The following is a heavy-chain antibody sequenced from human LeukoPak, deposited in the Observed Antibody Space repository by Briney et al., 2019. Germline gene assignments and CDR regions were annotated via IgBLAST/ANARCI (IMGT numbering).Heavy chain of an antibody. CDR3: ARFPSDSSGYYDY. CDR2: IYYTGGT. J-gene: IGHJ4*02. D-gene: IGHD3-22*01. CDR1: GGSITSSSYY. V-gene: IGHV4-39*01. Sequence: SETLSLTCSVSGGSITSSSYYWGWIRQPPEKGLEWIGSIYYTGGTYYNPSLKSRVTMSVDTSKNQFSLKLSSVTAADTAVYYCARFPSDSSGYYDYWGQGTLVTVSS.